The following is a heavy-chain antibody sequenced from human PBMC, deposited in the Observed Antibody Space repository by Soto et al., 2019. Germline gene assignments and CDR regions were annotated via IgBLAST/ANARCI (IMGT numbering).Heavy chain of an antibody. CDR3: AKDMAPFSWVVAATLQQAYGMDV. J-gene: IGHJ6*02. CDR1: GFTFDDYA. D-gene: IGHD2-15*01. CDR2: ISWNSGSI. Sequence: QPGGSLRLSCAASGFTFDDYAMHWVRQAPGKGLEWVSGISWNSGSIGYADSVKGRFTISRDNAKNPLYLQMNSLRAEDTALYYCAKDMAPFSWVVAATLQQAYGMDVWGQGTTVTVSS. V-gene: IGHV3-9*01.